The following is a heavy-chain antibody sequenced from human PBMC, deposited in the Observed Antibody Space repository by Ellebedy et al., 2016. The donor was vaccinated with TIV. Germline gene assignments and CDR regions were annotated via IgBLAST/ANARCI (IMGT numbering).Heavy chain of an antibody. CDR3: ARDLWWGFSTRDYYYGMDV. J-gene: IGHJ6*02. Sequence: AASVKVSCKASGYTFTGYYMHWVRQAPGQGLEWMGWSNPNSGGTNYAQKFQGWVTMTRETSISTAYMELSRLRSDDTAVYYCARDLWWGFSTRDYYYGMDVWGQGTTVTVSS. D-gene: IGHD2-21*01. CDR2: SNPNSGGT. V-gene: IGHV1-2*04. CDR1: GYTFTGYY.